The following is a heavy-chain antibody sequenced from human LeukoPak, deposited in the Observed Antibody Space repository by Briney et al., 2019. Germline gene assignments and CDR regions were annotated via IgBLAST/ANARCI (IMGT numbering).Heavy chain of an antibody. CDR1: GGSISCGSYY. J-gene: IGHJ4*02. Sequence: KPSETLSLTCTVSGGSISCGSYYWSWIRQPAGKGLEWIGRIYTSGSTNYNPSLKSRVTMSVDTSKIQFSLKLSSVAAADTAVYYCATSIAARPNGFDYWGQGTLVTVSS. CDR3: ATSIAARPNGFDY. V-gene: IGHV4-61*02. CDR2: IYTSGST. D-gene: IGHD6-6*01.